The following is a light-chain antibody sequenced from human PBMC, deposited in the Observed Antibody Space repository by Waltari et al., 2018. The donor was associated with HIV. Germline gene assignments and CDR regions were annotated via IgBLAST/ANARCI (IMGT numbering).Light chain of an antibody. CDR2: DVT. J-gene: IGLJ2*01. V-gene: IGLV2-11*01. Sequence: QSALTQPRSVSGSPGQSVTISCPGTSSDVGGYNYVSWYQHHPNKGPKLLLYDVTKRPSGVPDRFSGSKSGNTASLTISGLQAEDEADYYCCSYADTYFVVFGGRTTLTVL. CDR1: SSDVGGYNY. CDR3: CSYADTYFVV.